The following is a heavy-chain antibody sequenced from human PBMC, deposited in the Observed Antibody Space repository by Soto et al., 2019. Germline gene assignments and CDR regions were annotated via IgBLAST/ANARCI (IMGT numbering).Heavy chain of an antibody. CDR3: ARGGAGYCSSTSCSKLFDY. CDR1: GGSFSGYY. V-gene: IGHV4-34*01. J-gene: IGHJ4*02. CDR2: INHSGST. Sequence: QVQLQQWGAGLLKPSETLSLTCAVYGGSFSGYYWRWIRQPPGKGLEWIGEINHSGSTNYNPSLKSRVTISVDTSKNQFSLKLSSVTAADTAVYYCARGGAGYCSSTSCSKLFDYWGQGTLVTVSS. D-gene: IGHD2-2*01.